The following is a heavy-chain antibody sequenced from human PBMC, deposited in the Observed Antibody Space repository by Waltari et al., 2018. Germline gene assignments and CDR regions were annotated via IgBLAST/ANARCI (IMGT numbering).Heavy chain of an antibody. CDR3: ARSPTVVTYYYHYYMDV. CDR1: GYTFTSYG. CDR2: ISAYNGNT. D-gene: IGHD4-17*01. Sequence: QVQLVQSGAEVKKPGASVKVSCKASGYTFTSYGISWVRQAPGQGLEWMGWISAYNGNTNYAQKLQGRVTMTTDTSTSTAYMELRSLRSDDTAVYYCARSPTVVTYYYHYYMDVWGKGTTVTVSS. V-gene: IGHV1-18*01. J-gene: IGHJ6*03.